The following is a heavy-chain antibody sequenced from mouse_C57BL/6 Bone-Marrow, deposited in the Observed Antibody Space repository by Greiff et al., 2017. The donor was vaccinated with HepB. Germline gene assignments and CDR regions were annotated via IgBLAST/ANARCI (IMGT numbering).Heavy chain of an antibody. V-gene: IGHV2-4*01. Sequence: VQLQQSGPGLVQPSQSLSITCTVSGFSLTSYGVHWVRQPPGKGLEWLGVIWSGGSTDYNAAFISRLSISKDNSKSQVFFKMNSLQADDTAIYYCAKRREGPYYYAMDYWGQGTSVTVSS. CDR1: GFSLTSYG. CDR2: IWSGGST. CDR3: AKRREGPYYYAMDY. J-gene: IGHJ4*01.